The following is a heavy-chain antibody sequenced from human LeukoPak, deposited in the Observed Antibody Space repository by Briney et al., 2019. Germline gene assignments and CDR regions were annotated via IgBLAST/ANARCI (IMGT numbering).Heavy chain of an antibody. J-gene: IGHJ5*02. Sequence: PGGSLRLSCAASGFTFSSYGMHLVRQAPGKGLEWVAVIWYDGSNKYYADSVKGRFTISRDNSKNTLYLQMNSLRAEDTAVYYCAKEPTQNWFDPWGQGTLVTVSS. D-gene: IGHD2-15*01. CDR3: AKEPTQNWFDP. CDR1: GFTFSSYG. V-gene: IGHV3-33*06. CDR2: IWYDGSNK.